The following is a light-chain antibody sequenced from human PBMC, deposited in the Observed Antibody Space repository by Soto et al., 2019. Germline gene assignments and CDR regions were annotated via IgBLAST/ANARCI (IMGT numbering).Light chain of an antibody. J-gene: IGKJ1*01. CDR2: AAS. V-gene: IGKV1-27*01. CDR1: QNINNY. Sequence: DIQMTQSPSSLSASVGDRVTITCQASQNINNYLAWYQQKPGKVPKLLIDAASTLQSGVPSRFSGSGTGTDFTLTISSLQPEDVATYYCQSYYNAPPWTFGQGTKVDIK. CDR3: QSYYNAPPWT.